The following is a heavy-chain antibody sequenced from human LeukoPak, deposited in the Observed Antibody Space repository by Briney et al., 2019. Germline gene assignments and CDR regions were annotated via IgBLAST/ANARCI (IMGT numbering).Heavy chain of an antibody. D-gene: IGHD6-13*01. V-gene: IGHV3-33*01. CDR1: GFTFSSYG. Sequence: PGGSLRLSCAASGFTFSSYGMHWVRQAPGKGLEWVAVIWYDGSNKYYADSVKGRFTISRDNSKNTLYLQMNSLRAEDTAVYYCASRYSSSWDGLDYWGQGTLVTVSS. CDR2: IWYDGSNK. CDR3: ASRYSSSWDGLDY. J-gene: IGHJ4*02.